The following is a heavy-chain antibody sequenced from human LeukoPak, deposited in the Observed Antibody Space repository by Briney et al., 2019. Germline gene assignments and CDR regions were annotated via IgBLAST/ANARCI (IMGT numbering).Heavy chain of an antibody. D-gene: IGHD3-22*01. CDR2: IHPSGML. J-gene: IGHJ4*02. CDR1: GFTFSSYW. V-gene: IGHV4-4*07. Sequence: GSLRPSCAASGFTFSSYWMSWIRQSPGKGLEWIGSIHPSGMLYNNPSLESRVTMSRDTSKNQFSLNLNSVTAADTAVYFCSRGLDSRKLGYWGQGILVTVSS. CDR3: SRGLDSRKLGY.